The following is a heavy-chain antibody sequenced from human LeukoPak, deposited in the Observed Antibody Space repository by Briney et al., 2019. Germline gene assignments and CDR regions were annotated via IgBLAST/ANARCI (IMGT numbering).Heavy chain of an antibody. J-gene: IGHJ3*02. CDR1: GGSISSSSYC. CDR3: ARGRYCSADICSGAAAFDI. CDR2: ICTRGTT. D-gene: IGHD2-15*01. V-gene: IGHV4-61*02. Sequence: SGTLSLTCTGSGGSISSSSYCWGWIRPPAGKGRMGIGRICTRGTTNYKPPPKSRPTRSVDASTNQYSLKLSSVTAADTAVYYHARGRYCSADICSGAAAFDIAGQGTMASASS.